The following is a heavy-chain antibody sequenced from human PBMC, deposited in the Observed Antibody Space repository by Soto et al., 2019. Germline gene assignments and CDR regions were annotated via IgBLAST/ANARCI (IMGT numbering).Heavy chain of an antibody. CDR3: AAVSLPSTHSSSWTIFDY. V-gene: IGHV1-58*01. CDR2: IVVGSGNT. CDR1: GFTFTSSA. D-gene: IGHD6-13*01. Sequence: SVKVSCKASGFTFTSSAVQWVRQARGQRLEWIGWIVVGSGNTNYAQKIQERVTITRDMSTSTAYMELSSLRSEDTALYYFAAVSLPSTHSSSWTIFDYWGQGTLVTVSS. J-gene: IGHJ4*02.